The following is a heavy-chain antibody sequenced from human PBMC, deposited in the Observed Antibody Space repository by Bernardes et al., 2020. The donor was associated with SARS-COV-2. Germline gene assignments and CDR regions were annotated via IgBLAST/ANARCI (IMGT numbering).Heavy chain of an antibody. CDR2: IKQDGSDK. CDR3: SRDIGYGSTFDS. V-gene: IGHV3-7*01. CDR1: GFTFSSYW. D-gene: IGHD6-19*01. J-gene: IGHJ5*01. Sequence: GGSLRLSCAASGFTFSSYWMSWARQAPGKGLQWVANIKQDGSDKYYVDSVKGRFTISRDNAKNSLYLQMNSLRAEDTAVYYCSRDIGYGSTFDSWGQGILVTVSS.